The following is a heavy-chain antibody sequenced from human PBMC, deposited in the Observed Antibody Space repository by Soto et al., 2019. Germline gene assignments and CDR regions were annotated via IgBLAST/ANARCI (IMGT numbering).Heavy chain of an antibody. Sequence: GTLARDSISGVGEAPRQGIEWMGGIIVLFGTPNYAQKFQDRVTITADEATSTAYMELSSLKSDDTAVYYCARNHSSGWSAAPYYPCCLDAWGQGITVTASS. CDR3: ARNHSSGWSAAPYYPCCLDA. CDR1: GTLARDS. CDR2: IIVLFGTP. J-gene: IGHJ6*02. V-gene: IGHV1-69*01. D-gene: IGHD6-19*01.